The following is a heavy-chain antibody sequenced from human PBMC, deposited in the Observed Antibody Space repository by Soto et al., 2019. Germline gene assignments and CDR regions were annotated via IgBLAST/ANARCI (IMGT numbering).Heavy chain of an antibody. V-gene: IGHV1-24*01. D-gene: IGHD4-17*01. CDR2: FDPEDGET. Sequence: QVQLVQSGAEVKKPGASVKVSGKVSGYTLTELSMHWVRQAPGKGLEWMGGFDPEDGETIYAQKFQGRVTMTEDTSTDTAYMELSSLRSEDTAVYYCAMGVTAYGDKYWYFDLWGRGTLVTVSS. CDR3: AMGVTAYGDKYWYFDL. J-gene: IGHJ2*01. CDR1: GYTLTELS.